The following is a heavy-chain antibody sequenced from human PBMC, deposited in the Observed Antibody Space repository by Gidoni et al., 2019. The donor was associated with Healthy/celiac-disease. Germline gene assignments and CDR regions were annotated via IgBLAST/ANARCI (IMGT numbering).Heavy chain of an antibody. CDR3: ARASHNYDSGGYGGTFDY. Sequence: QLQLQESGSGLVKPSQTLSLTCAVSGGSIRSGGYSWSWIRQPPGKGLEWIGYISHSGSTYYNPSLKSRVTISVDRSKNQFSLKLSSVTAADTAVYYCARASHNYDSGGYGGTFDYWGQGTLVTVSS. CDR1: GGSIRSGGYS. V-gene: IGHV4-30-2*01. CDR2: ISHSGST. D-gene: IGHD3-22*01. J-gene: IGHJ4*02.